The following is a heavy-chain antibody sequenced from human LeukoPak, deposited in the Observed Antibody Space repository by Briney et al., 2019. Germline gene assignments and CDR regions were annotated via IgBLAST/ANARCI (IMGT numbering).Heavy chain of an antibody. D-gene: IGHD5-24*01. Sequence: GGSLRLSCGASGFIFSSYWMHWVRQAPGKGLVWVSRINSDGTTTNYADSVKGRFTISRDNAKNTLYLQMNSLRAEDTAVYYCVRVRDGCNSFFDYWGQGTLVTVSS. V-gene: IGHV3-74*01. CDR3: VRVRDGCNSFFDY. J-gene: IGHJ4*02. CDR1: GFIFSSYW. CDR2: INSDGTTT.